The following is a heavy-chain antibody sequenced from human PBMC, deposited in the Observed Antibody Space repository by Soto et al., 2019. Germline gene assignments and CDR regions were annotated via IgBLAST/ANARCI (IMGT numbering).Heavy chain of an antibody. CDR1: GXTFSSYA. J-gene: IGHJ4*02. D-gene: IGHD6-13*01. Sequence: GSLRLSCAASGXTFSSYAMSWVRQAPGKGLEWVSAISGSGGSTYYADSVKGRFTISRDNSKNTLYLKMNRLGAEDTALYYCAKDRGAAAGEYWGQGTLGPVS. V-gene: IGHV3-23*01. CDR2: ISGSGGST. CDR3: AKDRGAAAGEY.